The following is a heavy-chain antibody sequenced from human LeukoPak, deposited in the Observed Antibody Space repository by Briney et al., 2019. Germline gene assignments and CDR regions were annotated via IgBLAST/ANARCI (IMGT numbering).Heavy chain of an antibody. D-gene: IGHD1-26*01. J-gene: IGHJ4*02. V-gene: IGHV4-59*01. CDR1: GGSINNYY. CDR2: ISYSGST. CDR3: ASTQDIVGATTGGDY. Sequence: SETLSLTCTVSGGSINNYYWSWIRQPPGKGLEWVGYISYSGSTNYNPSLKSRVTISVDTSKSQFSLKLSSVTAADTAVYYCASTQDIVGATTGGDYWGQGTLVTVSS.